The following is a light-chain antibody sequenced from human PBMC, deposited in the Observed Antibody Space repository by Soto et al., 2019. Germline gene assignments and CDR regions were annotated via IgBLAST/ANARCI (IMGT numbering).Light chain of an antibody. CDR1: QTISTL. CDR2: AAS. J-gene: IGKJ4*01. Sequence: DIQVTQSPPTLSASVGDRVTITCRSSQTISTLMAWYQQKPGKAPKLLIQAASTLQSGVPLRFSGSGSGTEFTLTISSLQPEDFATYYCQHFHSYPLSFGGGTKVDIK. CDR3: QHFHSYPLS. V-gene: IGKV1-9*01.